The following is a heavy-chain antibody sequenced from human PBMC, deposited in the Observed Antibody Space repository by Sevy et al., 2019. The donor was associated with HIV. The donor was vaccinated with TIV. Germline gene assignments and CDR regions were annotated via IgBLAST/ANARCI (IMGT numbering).Heavy chain of an antibody. V-gene: IGHV4-4*07. CDR1: GGSISSYY. D-gene: IGHD1-20*01. J-gene: IGHJ6*02. CDR3: ARDNWNDVRYYYGMYV. Sequence: SETLSLTCTVSGGSISSYYWSWIRQPAGKGLEWIGRIYTSGSTNYNPSLKSRVTMSVDTSKNQFSLKLSSVTAADTAVYYCARDNWNDVRYYYGMYVWGQGTTVTVSS. CDR2: IYTSGST.